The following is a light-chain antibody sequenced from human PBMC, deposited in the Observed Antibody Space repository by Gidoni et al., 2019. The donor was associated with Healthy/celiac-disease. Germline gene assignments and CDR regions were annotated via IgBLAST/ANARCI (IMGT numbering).Light chain of an antibody. CDR1: QSISSW. CDR3: QQYNSYWT. V-gene: IGKV1-5*01. CDR2: DAS. Sequence: DIQMTQSPSTLFASVGDRVTITCRDSQSISSWLAWYQQNPGKAPKLLIYDASSLESGVPSRFSGSGSGTEFTLTISSLQHDDFATYYCQQYNSYWTFGQGTKVEIK. J-gene: IGKJ1*01.